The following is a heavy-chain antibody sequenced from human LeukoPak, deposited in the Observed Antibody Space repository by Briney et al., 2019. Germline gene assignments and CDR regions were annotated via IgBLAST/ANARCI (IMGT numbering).Heavy chain of an antibody. Sequence: WASVKVSCTASGYTFTSYDINWVRQATGQGLEWMGWMNPNSGNTGYAQKLQGRVTMTRNTSISTAYMELSSLRSEDTAVYYCARELAAGTNDYWGQGTLVTVSS. D-gene: IGHD6-13*01. V-gene: IGHV1-8*01. CDR1: GYTFTSYD. CDR2: MNPNSGNT. CDR3: ARELAAGTNDY. J-gene: IGHJ4*02.